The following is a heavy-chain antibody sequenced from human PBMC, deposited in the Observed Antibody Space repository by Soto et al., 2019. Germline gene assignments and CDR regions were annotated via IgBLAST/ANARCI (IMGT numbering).Heavy chain of an antibody. Sequence: LSLTCAVSGYSLTSGYYWAWVRQSPGKGLEWIGSIYHSGKTYYKPSLRSRVTISVDAAKNQFSLRLTSVTAADTAIYYCATDKRVTMIGGWFDPWGQGTLVTVS. CDR3: ATDKRVTMIGGWFDP. J-gene: IGHJ5*02. D-gene: IGHD3-22*01. CDR1: GYSLTSGYY. V-gene: IGHV4-38-2*02. CDR2: IYHSGKT.